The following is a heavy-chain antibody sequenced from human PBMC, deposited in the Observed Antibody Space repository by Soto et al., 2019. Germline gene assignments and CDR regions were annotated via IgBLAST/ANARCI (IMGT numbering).Heavy chain of an antibody. J-gene: IGHJ4*02. CDR1: GYTISDYG. D-gene: IGHD1-20*01. CDR2: INAKSGNT. CDR3: ARAGLRCITGATFINCCFDY. Sequence: QVQLLQPGAEVKKPGASLNVSCKASGYTISDYGLNWVRQAPGQGLEGRGRINAKSGNTNYAQRFQDRVTMTTDTSTSTAYIEVRGLRSEDTAVYYCARAGLRCITGATFINCCFDYWGQGTLVSVSS. V-gene: IGHV1-18*01.